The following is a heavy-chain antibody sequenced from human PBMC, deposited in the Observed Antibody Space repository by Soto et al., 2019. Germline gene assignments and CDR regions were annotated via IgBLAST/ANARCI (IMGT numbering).Heavy chain of an antibody. D-gene: IGHD6-6*01. V-gene: IGHV1-69*13. J-gene: IGHJ6*02. CDR2: IIPIFGTA. CDR3: AREPSYSSLSGDYYYYGMDV. CDR1: GGTFSSYA. Sequence: GASVKVSCKASGGTFSSYAISWVRQAPGQGLEWMGGIIPIFGTANYAQKFQGRVTITADESTSTAYMELSSLRSEDTAVYYCAREPSYSSLSGDYYYYGMDVWGQGTTVTVSS.